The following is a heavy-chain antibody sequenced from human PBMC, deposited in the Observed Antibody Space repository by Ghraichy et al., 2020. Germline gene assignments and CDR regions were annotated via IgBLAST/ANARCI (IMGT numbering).Heavy chain of an antibody. CDR2: IWYDGSNK. D-gene: IGHD6-6*01. J-gene: IGHJ4*02. V-gene: IGHV3-33*01. Sequence: GGSLRLSCAASGFTFSSYGMHWVRQAPGKGLEWVAVIWYDGSNKYYADSVKGRFTISRDNSKNTLYLQMNSLRAEDTAVYYCARGSGKLVHLPDFDYWGQGTLVTVSS. CDR1: GFTFSSYG. CDR3: ARGSGKLVHLPDFDY.